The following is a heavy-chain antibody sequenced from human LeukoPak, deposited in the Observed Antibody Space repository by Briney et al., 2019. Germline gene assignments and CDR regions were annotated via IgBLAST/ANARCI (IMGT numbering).Heavy chain of an antibody. Sequence: GGSLRLSCEASGFIFDDYGMHWVRQAPGKGLEWVSGISRNNARGYAGSVRGRVTISRDNARNSLYLQMNSLREGDTALYYCAKEDVTRKGYMDVWGKGTTVTVSS. D-gene: IGHD1-14*01. V-gene: IGHV3-9*01. J-gene: IGHJ6*04. CDR1: GFIFDDYG. CDR2: ISRNNAR. CDR3: AKEDVTRKGYMDV.